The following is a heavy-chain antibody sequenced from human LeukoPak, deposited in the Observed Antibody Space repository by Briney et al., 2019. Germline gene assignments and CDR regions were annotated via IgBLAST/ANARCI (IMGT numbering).Heavy chain of an antibody. CDR2: IGTITSTT. J-gene: IGHJ4*02. D-gene: IGHD6-19*01. V-gene: IGHV3-48*03. CDR3: ARTGYDLRGQGLGPGFDS. Sequence: GGSLRLSCAASGFTFGSYELNWVRQAPGKGLEWVSYIGTITSTTYYADSVKGRFTVSRDDAKSSLYLQMSSLRAEDSAVYYCARTGYDLRGQGLGPGFDSWGQGTLVTVSS. CDR1: GFTFGSYE.